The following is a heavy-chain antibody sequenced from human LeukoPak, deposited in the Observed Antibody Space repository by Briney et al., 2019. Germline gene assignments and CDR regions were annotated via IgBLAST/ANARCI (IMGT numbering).Heavy chain of an antibody. CDR2: ISSNGGST. J-gene: IGHJ4*02. V-gene: IGHV3-64*01. CDR3: ARGQWYSGSSFDY. Sequence: GGSLRLSCAASGFTFSSYAMHWVRQAPGKGLEYVSAISSNGGSTYYANSVKGRFTISRDNSKNTLYLQMGSLRAEDMAVYYCARGQWYSGSSFDYRGQGTLVTVSS. D-gene: IGHD1-26*01. CDR1: GFTFSSYA.